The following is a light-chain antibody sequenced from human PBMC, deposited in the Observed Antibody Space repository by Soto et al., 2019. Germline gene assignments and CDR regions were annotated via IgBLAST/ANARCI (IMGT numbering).Light chain of an antibody. CDR2: EVT. V-gene: IGLV2-14*01. CDR3: SSYTTNSTLVV. J-gene: IGLJ2*01. Sequence: QSVLTQAASVSGSPGQSITISCTGTSSDVGGYGFVSWYQQHPGKAPKLIIYEVTHRPSGVSNRFSGSKSGNTASLTISGLQAEDEADYFCSSYTTNSTLVVFGGGTKLTVL. CDR1: SSDVGGYGF.